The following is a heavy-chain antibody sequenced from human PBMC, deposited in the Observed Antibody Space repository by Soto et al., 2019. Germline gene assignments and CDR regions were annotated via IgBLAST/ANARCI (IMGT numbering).Heavy chain of an antibody. Sequence: PSETLSLTCTVSGGSISSGAYYWSWIRQHPGKGLEWIGYIYYSGSTYYTPSLKSRVTISVDASKNQFSLKLSSVTAADTAVYYCARGRSDSNWFDPWGQGTLVTVSS. CDR3: ARGRSDSNWFDP. D-gene: IGHD1-26*01. CDR1: GGSISSGAYY. CDR2: IYYSGST. V-gene: IGHV4-31*03. J-gene: IGHJ5*02.